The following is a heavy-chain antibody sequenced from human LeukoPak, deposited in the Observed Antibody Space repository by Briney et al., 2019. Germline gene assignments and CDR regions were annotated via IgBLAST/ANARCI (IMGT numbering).Heavy chain of an antibody. CDR2: ISGGGEDT. V-gene: IGHV3-23*01. CDR3: AKTRLMYCSSTSCSRGSWFDP. CDR1: GFTFSHYA. J-gene: IGHJ5*02. Sequence: GGSLRLSCAASGFTFSHYAMRWVRQAPGKGLEWLSEISGGGEDTYHADSVKGRFTISRDNSKNTLYLQMNSLRAEDTAVYYCAKTRLMYCSSTSCSRGSWFDPWGQGTLVTVSS. D-gene: IGHD2-2*01.